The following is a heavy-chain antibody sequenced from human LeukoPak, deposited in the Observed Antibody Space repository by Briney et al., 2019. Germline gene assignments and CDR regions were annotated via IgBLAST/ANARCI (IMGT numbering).Heavy chain of an antibody. Sequence: SQTLSLTCAVYGGSFSGYYWSWIRQPPGKGLEWIGEINHSVSTNYNPSLKSRVTISVDTSKNQFSLKLSSVTAADTAVYYCARGTGTAGFWDYYYGMDVWGQGTTVTVSS. CDR2: INHSVST. CDR1: GGSFSGYY. J-gene: IGHJ6*02. V-gene: IGHV4-34*01. CDR3: ARGTGTAGFWDYYYGMDV. D-gene: IGHD1-1*01.